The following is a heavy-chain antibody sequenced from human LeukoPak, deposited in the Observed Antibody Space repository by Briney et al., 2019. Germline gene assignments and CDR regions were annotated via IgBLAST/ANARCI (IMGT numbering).Heavy chain of an antibody. Sequence: GGSPRLSCAASGFTFSSYAMHWVRQAPGKGLEYVSAISSNGGSTYYANSVKGRFTISRDNSKNTLYLQMGSLRAEDMAVYYCARDGPGIQLWPYFDYWGQGTLVTVSS. CDR3: ARDGPGIQLWPYFDY. V-gene: IGHV3-64*01. CDR1: GFTFSSYA. D-gene: IGHD5-18*01. CDR2: ISSNGGST. J-gene: IGHJ4*02.